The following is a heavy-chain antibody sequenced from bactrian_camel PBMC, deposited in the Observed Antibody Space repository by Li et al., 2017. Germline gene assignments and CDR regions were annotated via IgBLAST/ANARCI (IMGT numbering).Heavy chain of an antibody. CDR3: ALREQTVCPYSSSNFGASGY. D-gene: IGHD2*01. J-gene: IGHJ6*01. CDR2: IDGDGDT. V-gene: IGHV3S1*01. CDR1: RSINRYC. Sequence: HVQLVESGGGSVQTGGSLRLSCAASRSINRYCMGWFRQSPGNEREKVATIDGDGDTNYADSVKGRFTISIDNAKNTLELRMNSLKPEDTAMYYCALREQTVCPYSSSNFGASGYWGQGTQVTVS.